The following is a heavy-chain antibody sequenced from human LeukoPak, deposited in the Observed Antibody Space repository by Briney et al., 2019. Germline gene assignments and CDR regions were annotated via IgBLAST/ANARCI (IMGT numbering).Heavy chain of an antibody. V-gene: IGHV1-69*05. Sequence: SVKVSCKASGGTFSSYAISWVREAPGQGLEWMGGIIPIFGTANYAQKFQGRVTITTDESTSTAYMELSSLRSEDTAVYYCARTSNGYSSGWYYYYYYMDVWGKGTTVTVSS. CDR3: ARTSNGYSSGWYYYYYYMDV. D-gene: IGHD6-19*01. CDR1: GGTFSSYA. CDR2: IIPIFGTA. J-gene: IGHJ6*03.